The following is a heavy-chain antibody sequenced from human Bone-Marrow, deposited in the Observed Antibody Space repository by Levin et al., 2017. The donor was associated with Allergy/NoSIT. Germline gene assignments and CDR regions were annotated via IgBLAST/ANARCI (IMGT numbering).Heavy chain of an antibody. CDR1: GGSISSGGYY. D-gene: IGHD7-27*01. CDR3: ARHPGASFDR. V-gene: IGHV4-31*03. CDR2: IHYTGST. Sequence: SETLSLTCTVAGGSISSGGYYWSWIRQHPEKGLEWIGYIHYTGSTYYNPSLKSRVSITVDMSRNQFSLSLTSVTAADTGVYFCARHPGASFDRWGQGTLVTVSS. J-gene: IGHJ4*02.